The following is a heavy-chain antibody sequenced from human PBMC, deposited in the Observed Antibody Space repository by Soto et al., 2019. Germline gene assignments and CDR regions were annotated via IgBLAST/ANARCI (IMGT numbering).Heavy chain of an antibody. Sequence: GGSLRLSCAASGFTFSSYGMHWVRQAPGKGLEWVAVIWYDGSNKYYADSVKGRFTISRNNSKNTLYRQMNSLRAEDTAVYYCARDPIPHRVRGADYYYYGMDVWGQGTTVTVSS. CDR1: GFTFSSYG. D-gene: IGHD3-10*01. CDR3: ARDPIPHRVRGADYYYYGMDV. CDR2: IWYDGSNK. J-gene: IGHJ6*02. V-gene: IGHV3-33*01.